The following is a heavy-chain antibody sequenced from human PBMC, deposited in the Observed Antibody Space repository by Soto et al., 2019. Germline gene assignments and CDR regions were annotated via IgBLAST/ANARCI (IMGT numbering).Heavy chain of an antibody. D-gene: IGHD3-22*01. J-gene: IGHJ5*02. CDR1: GFTVSSNY. Sequence: GGSLRLSCAASGFTVSSNYMSWVRQAPVKGLEWVSVIYSGGSTYYADSVKGRFTISRDNSKNTLNLQMNSLRAEDTAVYYCARCGRGSSGTFGYFDPWGQGTLVTVSS. V-gene: IGHV3-53*05. CDR2: IYSGGST. CDR3: ARCGRGSSGTFGYFDP.